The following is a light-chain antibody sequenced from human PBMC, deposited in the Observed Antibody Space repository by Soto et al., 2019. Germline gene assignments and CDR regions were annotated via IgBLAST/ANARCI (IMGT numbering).Light chain of an antibody. Sequence: QSVLTQPPSVSGSPGQSVAISCTGTSSDVGSSNGVSWYQQPPGTAPKLMIYDVSNRPSGVPDRFSGSKSGNTASLTISELQAEXEADYYCSSYTTSSTYVFGTGTKVTVL. CDR1: SSDVGSSNG. CDR3: SSYTTSSTYV. V-gene: IGLV2-18*02. J-gene: IGLJ1*01. CDR2: DVS.